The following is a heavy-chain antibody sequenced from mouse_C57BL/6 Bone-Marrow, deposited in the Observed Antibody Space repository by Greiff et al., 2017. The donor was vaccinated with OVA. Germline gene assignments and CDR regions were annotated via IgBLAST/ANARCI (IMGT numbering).Heavy chain of an antibody. CDR2: INPSSGYT. D-gene: IGHD1-1*01. V-gene: IGHV1-4*01. Sequence: VQLVESGAELARPGASVKMSCKASGYTFTSYTMHWVQQRPGPGLEWIGYINPSSGYTKYNQKFKDKATLTADKSSSTAYMQLSSLTSDDSAVYYCARGGGYYGSSAWFAYWGQGTLVTVSA. J-gene: IGHJ3*01. CDR1: GYTFTSYT. CDR3: ARGGGYYGSSAWFAY.